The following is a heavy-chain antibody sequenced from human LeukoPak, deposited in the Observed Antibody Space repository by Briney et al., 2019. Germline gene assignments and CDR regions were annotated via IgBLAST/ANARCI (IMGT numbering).Heavy chain of an antibody. CDR3: ARGNSGSYYVAFDY. CDR2: IYHSGST. D-gene: IGHD1-26*01. Sequence: SETLSLTCTVSGYSISSGYYWGWIRQPPGKGLEWIGSIYHSGSTYYNPSLKSRVTISVDTSKNQFSLKLSSETAADTTVYYCARGNSGSYYVAFDYWGQGTLVTVSS. CDR1: GYSISSGYY. J-gene: IGHJ4*02. V-gene: IGHV4-38-2*02.